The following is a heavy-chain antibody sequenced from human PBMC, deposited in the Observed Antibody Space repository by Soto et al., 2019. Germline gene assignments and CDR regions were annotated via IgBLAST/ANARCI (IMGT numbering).Heavy chain of an antibody. D-gene: IGHD2-8*01. J-gene: IGHJ4*02. CDR1: GYTFTSYY. Sequence: QVQLVQSGAEVKKPGASVKISCKASGYTFTSYYMHWVRQAPGQGLEWMGIINPSGGSTNYAQKPQGRVAMTRDTSTMTVYMDLNSLRAEDTAVYYCARPPYPGCINAVCYPLDYWGQGTLVTVSS. V-gene: IGHV1-46*01. CDR2: INPSGGST. CDR3: ARPPYPGCINAVCYPLDY.